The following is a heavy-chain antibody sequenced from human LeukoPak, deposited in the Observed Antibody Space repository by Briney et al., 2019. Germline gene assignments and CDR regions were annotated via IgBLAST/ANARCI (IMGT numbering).Heavy chain of an antibody. D-gene: IGHD3-22*01. J-gene: IGHJ4*02. V-gene: IGHV3-21*01. CDR2: ISSSSSYI. Sequence: PGGSLRLSCAASGFRFSDYWMTWVRQAPGKGLEWVSSISSSSSYIYNADSVKGRFTISRDNAKNSLYLQMNSLRAEDTAVYYCARDLGDSSSRYPANFDYWGQGTLVTVSS. CDR1: GFRFSDYW. CDR3: ARDLGDSSSRYPANFDY.